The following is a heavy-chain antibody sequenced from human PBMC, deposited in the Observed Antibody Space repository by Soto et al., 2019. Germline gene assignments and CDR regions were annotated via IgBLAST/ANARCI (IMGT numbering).Heavy chain of an antibody. V-gene: IGHV1-69*01. Sequence: SAKFSCKASGGTFSNYAISWVRQAPGQGLEWVGGNTAMFGTTPCEQTLQRRVKITADESSTTANMERSRLRSEDTAVFCCVRVIKVTPVGYYEKDGWG. J-gene: IGHJ6*02. CDR3: VRVIKVTPVGYYEKDG. D-gene: IGHD3-3*01. CDR1: GGTFSNYA. CDR2: NTAMFGTT.